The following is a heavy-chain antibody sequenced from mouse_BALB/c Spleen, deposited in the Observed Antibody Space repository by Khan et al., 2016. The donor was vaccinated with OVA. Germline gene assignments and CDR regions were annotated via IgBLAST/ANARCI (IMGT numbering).Heavy chain of an antibody. CDR1: GYTFTSYT. D-gene: IGHD1-2*01. CDR3: VREGGYRRADGWFDY. J-gene: IGHJ3*01. CDR2: INPSNNYT. Sequence: VQLQESGAELARPGASVKMSCKASGYTFTSYTMHWVRQRPGQAPEWIGHINPSNNYTNYNRNFKDKATLIVDKSSSTAYMQLSSLTSEDSAVYYRVREGGYRRADGWFDYWGEGTMVTVSA. V-gene: IGHV1-4*01.